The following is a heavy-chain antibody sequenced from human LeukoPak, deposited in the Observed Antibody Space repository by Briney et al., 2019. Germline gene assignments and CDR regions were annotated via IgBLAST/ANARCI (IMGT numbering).Heavy chain of an antibody. D-gene: IGHD5-12*01. J-gene: IGHJ6*03. CDR3: ARVVYSGYDFRGAMDV. CDR2: IYYSGST. Sequence: SETLSLTCTVAGGSISRYYWSWIRQPPGKGLEWIGYIYYSGSTNYNPSLKNRVTISVYTSKNQFSLKLSFVTAADTAVYYCARVVYSGYDFRGAMDVWGKGTPVTVSS. V-gene: IGHV4-59*01. CDR1: GGSISRYY.